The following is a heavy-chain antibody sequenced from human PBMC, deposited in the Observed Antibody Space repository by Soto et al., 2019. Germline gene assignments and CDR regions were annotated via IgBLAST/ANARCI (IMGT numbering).Heavy chain of an antibody. Sequence: GESLKISCKGSGYRFTGYWIGWVRQMPVKGLEWMGIIYPGDSYTTYSPSFQGQVTMSADKSITTAYLQWSSLKASDTAIYYCARVDATNGGWFDPWGQGTQVTVSS. J-gene: IGHJ5*02. CDR1: GYRFTGYW. V-gene: IGHV5-51*01. D-gene: IGHD3-10*01. CDR2: IYPGDSYT. CDR3: ARVDATNGGWFDP.